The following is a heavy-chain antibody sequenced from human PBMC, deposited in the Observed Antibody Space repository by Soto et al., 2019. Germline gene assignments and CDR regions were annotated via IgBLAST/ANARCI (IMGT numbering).Heavy chain of an antibody. CDR1: GFTFSSYS. Sequence: EVQLVESGGGLVKPGGSLRLSCAASGFTFSSYSMNWVRQAPGKGLEWVSSISSSSSYIYYADSVKGRFTISRDNAKNSLYLQMNSLRAEDTAVYYCARGGDGGYFDWVYYFDYWGQGTLVTVSS. CDR3: ARGGDGGYFDWVYYFDY. CDR2: ISSSSSYI. J-gene: IGHJ4*02. V-gene: IGHV3-21*01. D-gene: IGHD3-9*01.